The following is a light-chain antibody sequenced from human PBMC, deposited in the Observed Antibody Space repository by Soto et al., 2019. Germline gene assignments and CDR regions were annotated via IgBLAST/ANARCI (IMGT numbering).Light chain of an antibody. V-gene: IGLV1-40*01. Sequence: QSVLTQPPSVSGAPGQRVTISCTGSSSNIGAGYDVHWYQQLPGTAPKLLIYGNSNRPSGVPDRFSGSKSGTSASLAITGLQAEDEADYCCQSYDSSLSGYVFGGGTKVTVL. CDR2: GNS. J-gene: IGLJ2*01. CDR1: SSNIGAGYD. CDR3: QSYDSSLSGYV.